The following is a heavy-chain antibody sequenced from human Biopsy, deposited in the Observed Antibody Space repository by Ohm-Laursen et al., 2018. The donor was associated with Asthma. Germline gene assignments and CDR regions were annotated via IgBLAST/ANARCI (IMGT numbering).Heavy chain of an antibody. Sequence: LSLTCAVSGGSINSGAFYWSWVRQHPGKGPEWIGYINHSGNTYYNPSLKSWVFISMETSKNQFSPKLTSVTAADSALYYCARDLAGSCTSASCYGFDSWGQGAQVTVSS. D-gene: IGHD2-2*01. CDR3: ARDLAGSCTSASCYGFDS. J-gene: IGHJ5*01. CDR2: INHSGNT. V-gene: IGHV4-31*11. CDR1: GGSINSGAFY.